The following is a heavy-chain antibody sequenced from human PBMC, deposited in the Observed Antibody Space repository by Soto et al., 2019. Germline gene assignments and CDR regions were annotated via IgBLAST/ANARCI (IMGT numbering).Heavy chain of an antibody. V-gene: IGHV4-30-4*01. CDR3: ARGGVATILY. J-gene: IGHJ4*02. D-gene: IGHD5-12*01. CDR1: GGSISSGDYY. CDR2: IYYSGST. Sequence: SETLSLTCTVSGGSISSGDYYWSWIRQPPGKGLEWIGYIYYSGSTYYNPSLKSRVTISVDTSKNQFSLKLSSVTAADTAVYYLARGGVATILYWGQGTMVTVYS.